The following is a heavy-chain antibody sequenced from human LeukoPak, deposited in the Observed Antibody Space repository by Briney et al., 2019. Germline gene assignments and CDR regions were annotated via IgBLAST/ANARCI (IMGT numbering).Heavy chain of an antibody. CDR3: ARGLSMIVVVVHDWYFDL. D-gene: IGHD3-22*01. CDR2: IYYSGST. CDR1: GGSISSYY. V-gene: IGHV4-59*08. Sequence: SETLSLICTVSGGSISSYYWSWIRQPPGKGLEWIGYIYYSGSTNYNPSLKSRVTISVDTSKNQFSLKLSSVTAADTAVYYCARGLSMIVVVVHDWYFDLWGRGTLVTVSS. J-gene: IGHJ2*01.